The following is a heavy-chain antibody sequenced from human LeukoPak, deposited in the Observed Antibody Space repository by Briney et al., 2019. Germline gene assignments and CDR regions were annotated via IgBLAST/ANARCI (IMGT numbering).Heavy chain of an antibody. D-gene: IGHD6-19*01. V-gene: IGHV4-30-4*01. CDR1: GGSISSGDYY. Sequence: PSETLSLTCTVSGGSISSGDYYWSWIRQPPGKGLEWIGYIYYSGSTYYNPSLKSRVTISVDTSKNQFSLKLSSVTAADTAVYYCARHLIAVAGTGSVFDIWGQGTTVTVSS. CDR3: ARHLIAVAGTGSVFDI. CDR2: IYYSGST. J-gene: IGHJ3*02.